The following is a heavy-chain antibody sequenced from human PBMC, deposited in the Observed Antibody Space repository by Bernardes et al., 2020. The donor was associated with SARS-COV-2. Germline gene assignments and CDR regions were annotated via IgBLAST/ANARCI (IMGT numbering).Heavy chain of an antibody. CDR3: ARDGGAGRPHLYFHMDV. Sequence: GGSLRLSCAASGFTFSRSSFNWVRQAPGKGLEWVSYISSTSYTIYYADSVKGRFTISRDNAQSSVYLQMNSLRAEDTALYYCARDGGAGRPHLYFHMDVGGKGTTVTVSS. CDR2: ISSTSYTI. CDR1: GFTFSRSS. J-gene: IGHJ6*03. V-gene: IGHV3-48*04. D-gene: IGHD6-6*01.